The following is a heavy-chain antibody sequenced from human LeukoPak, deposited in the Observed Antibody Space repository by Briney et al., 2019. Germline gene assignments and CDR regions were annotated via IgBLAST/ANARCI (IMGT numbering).Heavy chain of an antibody. CDR2: IYMTGST. CDR3: ARVALFGSGSYYWFDP. CDR1: GGSISGHY. V-gene: IGHV4-4*07. Sequence: SETLSLTCTVSGGSISGHYWSWIRQPAGKGLEWIGRIYMTGSTNYNPSLKSRVTMSVDMSKNQFSLKLSSVTAADTAAYFCARVALFGSGSYYWFDPWGQGTLVTVPS. D-gene: IGHD3-10*01. J-gene: IGHJ5*02.